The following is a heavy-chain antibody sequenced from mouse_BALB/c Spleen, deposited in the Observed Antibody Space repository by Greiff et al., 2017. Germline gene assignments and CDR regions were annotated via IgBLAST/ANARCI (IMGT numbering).Heavy chain of an antibody. D-gene: IGHD1-1*01. CDR2: IDPANGNT. J-gene: IGHJ2*01. CDR3: AKFLITTVVARDFDY. V-gene: IGHV14-3*02. Sequence: EVQLQQSGAELVKPGASVKLSCTASGFNIKDTYMHWVKQRPEQGLEWIGRIDPANGNTKYDPKFQGKATITADTSSNTAYLQLSSLTSEDTAVYYCAKFLITTVVARDFDYWGQGTTLTVSS. CDR1: GFNIKDTY.